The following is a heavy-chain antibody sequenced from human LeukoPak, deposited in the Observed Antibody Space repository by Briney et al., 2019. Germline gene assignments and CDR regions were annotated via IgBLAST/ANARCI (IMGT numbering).Heavy chain of an antibody. V-gene: IGHV1-18*01. CDR2: ISADSGDT. J-gene: IGHJ4*02. CDR3: ASNTGSDGSGYAY. D-gene: IGHD3-22*01. CDR1: GYTFTRYG. Sequence: ASEKVSCKAFGYTFTRYGISWVRQAPGQGLEWMGWISADSGDTNYAQQLQDRVTMTTDTSTRTAYMELRTLRSDDTALYYCASNTGSDGSGYAYWGQGTLVTVSS.